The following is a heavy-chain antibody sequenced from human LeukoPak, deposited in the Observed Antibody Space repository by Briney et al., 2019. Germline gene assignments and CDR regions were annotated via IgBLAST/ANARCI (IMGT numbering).Heavy chain of an antibody. V-gene: IGHV3-21*01. D-gene: IGHD3-22*01. CDR2: ISGSSNYI. CDR3: ARASNYYDSSGFDY. CDR1: GFTFSDYT. Sequence: GGSLRLSCAASGFTFSDYTMNRVRQAPGKGLEWVSSISGSSNYIYYVDSVKGRFTISRDSAKNSLYLQMNSLRAEDTAVYYCARASNYYDSSGFDYWGQGTLVTVSS. J-gene: IGHJ4*02.